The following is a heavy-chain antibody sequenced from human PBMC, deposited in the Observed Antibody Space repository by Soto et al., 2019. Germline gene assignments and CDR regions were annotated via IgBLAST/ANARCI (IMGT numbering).Heavy chain of an antibody. D-gene: IGHD3-3*01. V-gene: IGHV3-15*01. CDR1: GFTFSNAW. CDR3: TTPGRISIFGVVIFDAFDI. CDR2: IKSKTDGGTT. Sequence: GGSLRLSCAASGFTFSNAWMSWVRQAPGKGLEWVGRIKSKTDGGTTDYAAPVKGRFTISRDDSKNTLYLQMNSLKTEDTAVYYWTTPGRISIFGVVIFDAFDIWGQGTMVTVSS. J-gene: IGHJ3*02.